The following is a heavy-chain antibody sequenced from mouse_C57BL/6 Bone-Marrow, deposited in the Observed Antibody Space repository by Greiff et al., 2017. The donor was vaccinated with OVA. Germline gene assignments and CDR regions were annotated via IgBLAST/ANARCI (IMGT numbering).Heavy chain of an antibody. CDR2: INPGSGGT. D-gene: IGHD1-1*01. CDR3: AMDYYGSSYFDY. J-gene: IGHJ2*01. Sequence: QVQLQQSGAELVRPGTSVKVSCKASGYAFTNYLIEWVKQRPGQGLEWIGVINPGSGGTNYNEKFKGQATLTADKSSSTAYMKLSSLTSEDSAVYFCAMDYYGSSYFDYWGQGTTLTVSS. CDR1: GYAFTNYL. V-gene: IGHV1-54*01.